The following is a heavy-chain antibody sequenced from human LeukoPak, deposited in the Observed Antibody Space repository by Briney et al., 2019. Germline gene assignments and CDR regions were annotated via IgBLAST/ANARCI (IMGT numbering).Heavy chain of an antibody. Sequence: GGSLRLSCAASGFTFSNYEMNWVRQAHGRGLEWVSYITTSGSTIYYADSVKGRFTISRDNAKDSLYLQMNSLRAEDTAVYYCARWQNYYYYMDVWGKGTTVTVSS. J-gene: IGHJ6*03. V-gene: IGHV3-48*03. CDR3: ARWQNYYYYMDV. CDR1: GFTFSNYE. CDR2: ITTSGSTI.